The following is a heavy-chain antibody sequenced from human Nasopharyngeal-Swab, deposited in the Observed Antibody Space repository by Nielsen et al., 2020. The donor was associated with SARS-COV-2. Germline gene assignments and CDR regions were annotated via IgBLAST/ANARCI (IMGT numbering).Heavy chain of an antibody. CDR3: ARGEFGGVIVLDAFDI. CDR2: IYYSGST. V-gene: IGHV4-31*03. CDR1: GGSISSGGYY. D-gene: IGHD3-16*02. Sequence: SETLSLTCTVSGGSISSGGYYWSWIHQHPGKGLEWIGYIYYSGSTYYNPSLKSRVTISVDTSKNQFSLKLSSVTAADTAVYYCARGEFGGVIVLDAFDIWGQGTMVTVSS. J-gene: IGHJ3*02.